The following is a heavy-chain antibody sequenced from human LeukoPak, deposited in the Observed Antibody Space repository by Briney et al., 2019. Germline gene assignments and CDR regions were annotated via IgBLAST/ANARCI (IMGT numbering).Heavy chain of an antibody. CDR2: INHSGST. D-gene: IGHD3-16*01. CDR3: AGGLKGYNKILGDRWGNRFEP. Sequence: KPSETLSLTCAVYGGSFSGYYWSWIRQPPGKGLEWIGEINHSGSTNYNPSLKSRVTISVDTSKNQFSLKLSSVTAADTAVYYFAGGLKGYNKILGDRWGNRFEPWGQGTLVTVSS. J-gene: IGHJ5*02. V-gene: IGHV4-34*01. CDR1: GGSFSGYY.